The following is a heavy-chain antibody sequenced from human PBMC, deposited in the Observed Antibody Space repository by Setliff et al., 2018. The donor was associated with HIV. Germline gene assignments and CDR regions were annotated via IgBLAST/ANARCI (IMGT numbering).Heavy chain of an antibody. Sequence: SETLSLTCTVSGGSISSGDYYWSWIRQPPGKGLEWIGNIYDSESTYYNPSLKSRVTISVDTSKNHFSLKLNSVTAADTAVYYCARGSYYDYVWGNYRYTGFDYWGQGTLVTVSS. CDR3: ARGSYYDYVWGNYRYTGFDY. D-gene: IGHD3-16*02. CDR1: GGSISSGDYY. CDR2: IYDSEST. J-gene: IGHJ4*02. V-gene: IGHV4-30-4*08.